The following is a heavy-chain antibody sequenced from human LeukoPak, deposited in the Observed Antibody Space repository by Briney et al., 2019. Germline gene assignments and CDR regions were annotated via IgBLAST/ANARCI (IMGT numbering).Heavy chain of an antibody. CDR2: ISSSSSYI. D-gene: IGHD3-22*01. V-gene: IGHV3-21*04. Sequence: GGSLRLSCVASGFTFSSYSMNWVRQAPGKGLEWVSSISSSSSYIYYADSVKGRFTISRDNSKNTLYLQMNSLRAEDTAVYYCARDLLDDSSGYTAGYWGQGTLVTVSS. J-gene: IGHJ4*02. CDR1: GFTFSSYS. CDR3: ARDLLDDSSGYTAGY.